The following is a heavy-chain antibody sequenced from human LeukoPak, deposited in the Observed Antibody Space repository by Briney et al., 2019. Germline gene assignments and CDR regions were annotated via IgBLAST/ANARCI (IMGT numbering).Heavy chain of an antibody. CDR1: GFTFSSYG. Sequence: PGGSLRLSCAASGFTFSSYGMHWVRQAPGKGLGWAAVISYDGSNEYYADSVKGRFTISRDNAKSSLYLQMNSLRAEDTAVYYCARSFYYYDSDYWGQGTLVTVSS. V-gene: IGHV3-30*03. CDR2: ISYDGSNE. CDR3: ARSFYYYDSDY. D-gene: IGHD3-22*01. J-gene: IGHJ4*02.